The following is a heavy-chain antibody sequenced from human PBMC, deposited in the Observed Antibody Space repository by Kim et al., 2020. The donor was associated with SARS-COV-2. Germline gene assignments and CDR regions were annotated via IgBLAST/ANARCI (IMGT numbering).Heavy chain of an antibody. Sequence: AESVNGRFTMSRDNSQNTLYLKMSSLTVEDTGVYFCAKEGTTSGWRFSFDSWGQGTLVSVSS. J-gene: IGHJ4*02. V-gene: IGHV3-23*01. CDR3: AKEGTTSGWRFSFDS. D-gene: IGHD2-2*01.